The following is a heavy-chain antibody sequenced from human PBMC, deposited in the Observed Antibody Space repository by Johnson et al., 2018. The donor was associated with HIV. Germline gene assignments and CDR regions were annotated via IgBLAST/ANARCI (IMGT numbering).Heavy chain of an antibody. D-gene: IGHD2-8*02. CDR3: VREFYCTGGVCYLGDAFDI. J-gene: IGHJ3*02. CDR1: GFTFSNYD. V-gene: IGHV3-7*05. CDR2: RKQDGSEK. Sequence: VQLVESGGGVVQPGRSLRPSCAASGFTFSNYDMDWVRQAPGKGLEWVANRKQDGSEKGYVESVKGGFTISRDNAKNSLYLQMNNLRAEDTAVYYCVREFYCTGGVCYLGDAFDIWGQGTMVTVSS.